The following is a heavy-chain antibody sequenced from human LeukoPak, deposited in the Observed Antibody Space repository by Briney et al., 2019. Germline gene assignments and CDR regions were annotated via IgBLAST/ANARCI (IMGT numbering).Heavy chain of an antibody. D-gene: IGHD4-17*01. Sequence: PGGSLRLSCAASGFTFSSYWMSWVRQAPGKGLEWVANIKQDGSEKYYVDSVKGRFTISRDNAKNSLYLQINSLRAEDTAFYYCAREIRTVTAPYMDVWGKGTTVTISS. J-gene: IGHJ6*03. CDR3: AREIRTVTAPYMDV. V-gene: IGHV3-7*01. CDR1: GFTFSSYW. CDR2: IKQDGSEK.